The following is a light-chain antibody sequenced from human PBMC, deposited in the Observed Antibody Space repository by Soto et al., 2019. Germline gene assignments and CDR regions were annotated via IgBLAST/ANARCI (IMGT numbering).Light chain of an antibody. V-gene: IGLV2-11*01. Sequence: QSALTQPRSVSGSPGQSVTIFCTGTSSDVGGYNYVSWYQQHPGKAPKLMIYDVSKRPSGVPDRFSGSKSGNTASLTISGLQAEDEADYYCLSKTSTISYVFGTGTKVTVL. CDR3: LSKTSTISYV. J-gene: IGLJ1*01. CDR2: DVS. CDR1: SSDVGGYNY.